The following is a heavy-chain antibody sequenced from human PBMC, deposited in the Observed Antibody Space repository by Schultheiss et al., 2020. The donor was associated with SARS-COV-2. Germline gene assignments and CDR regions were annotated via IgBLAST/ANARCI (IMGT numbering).Heavy chain of an antibody. Sequence: SETLSLTCTVSGGSISSGDYYWSWIRQHPGKGLEWIGYIYYSGSTNYNPSLKSRVTISVDTSKNQFSLKLSSVTAADTAVYYCARGGNYDFWSGYQYYYGMDVWGQGTTVTVSS. J-gene: IGHJ6*02. D-gene: IGHD3-3*01. CDR2: IYYSGST. V-gene: IGHV4-30-4*01. CDR3: ARGGNYDFWSGYQYYYGMDV. CDR1: GGSISSGDYY.